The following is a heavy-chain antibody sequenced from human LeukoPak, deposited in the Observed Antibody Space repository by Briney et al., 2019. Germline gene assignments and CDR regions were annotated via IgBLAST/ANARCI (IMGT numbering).Heavy chain of an antibody. V-gene: IGHV5-51*01. J-gene: IGHJ4*02. CDR2: IYPGDSDT. D-gene: IGHD3-10*01. CDR3: ARGSLYYCGSGSPSPFDY. CDR1: GYSFTSYW. Sequence: ESLKISCKGSGYSFTSYWIGWVRQMPGKGLEWMGIIYPGDSDTRYSPSFQGQVTISADKSISTAYLQWSSLKASDTAMYYCARGSLYYCGSGSPSPFDYWGQGTLVTVSS.